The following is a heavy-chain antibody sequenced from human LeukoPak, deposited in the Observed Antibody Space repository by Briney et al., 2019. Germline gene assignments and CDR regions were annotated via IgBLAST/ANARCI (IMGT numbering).Heavy chain of an antibody. J-gene: IGHJ4*02. Sequence: SETLSLTCTVSGGSISSSSYYWGWIRQPPGKGLEWIGSIYYSGSTYYNPSLKSRVTISVDTSKNQFSLKLSSVTAADTAVYYCARVVTGIAGYYFDYWGQGTLVTVSS. CDR2: IYYSGST. V-gene: IGHV4-39*07. CDR3: ARVVTGIAGYYFDY. CDR1: GGSISSSSYY. D-gene: IGHD1-20*01.